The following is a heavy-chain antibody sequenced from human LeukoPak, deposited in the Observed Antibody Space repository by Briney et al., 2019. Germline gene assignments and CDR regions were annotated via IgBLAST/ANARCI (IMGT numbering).Heavy chain of an antibody. CDR2: ISRSGGNT. V-gene: IGHV3-64D*06. J-gene: IGHJ4*02. CDR3: VKVSSTVGATHFDY. Sequence: PGGPLRLSCSASGFPFSSYAMHWVRQAPGKGLEYVSGISRSGGNTYHADSVKGRFTISRDNSKNTLFFQMSSLRGEDTAVYYCVKVSSTVGATHFDYWGQGTLVPVFS. D-gene: IGHD1-26*01. CDR1: GFPFSSYA.